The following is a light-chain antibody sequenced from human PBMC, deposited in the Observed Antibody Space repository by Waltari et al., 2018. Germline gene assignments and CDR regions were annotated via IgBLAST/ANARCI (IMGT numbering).Light chain of an antibody. Sequence: QLVLTQSPSASASLGASVKLTCTLSSGHSTNVIAWLQKRVEEGPRYLMKVNSDGSQNKGDEIPDRFSGSSSGAERYLTMSRLQSEDEADYYCQTGGHGTWVFGGGTKLTVL. CDR2: VNSDGSQ. CDR1: SGHSTNV. V-gene: IGLV4-69*01. CDR3: QTGGHGTWV. J-gene: IGLJ3*02.